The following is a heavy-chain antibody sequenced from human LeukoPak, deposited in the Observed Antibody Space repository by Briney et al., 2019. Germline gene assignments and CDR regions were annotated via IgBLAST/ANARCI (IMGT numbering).Heavy chain of an antibody. CDR1: GDSVSSKNAA. J-gene: IGHJ4*02. D-gene: IGHD6-19*01. CDR2: TYYRTKWFY. V-gene: IGHV6-1*01. Sequence: SQTLSLTCAISGDSVSSKNAAWNWIRQSPSRGLEWLGRTYYRTKWFYDYAVSVKSRITINPDTSKNQFSLQLHSVSPEDTAVYYCAREKGASASGWYFFDYWGQGTPVTVSS. CDR3: AREKGASASGWYFFDY.